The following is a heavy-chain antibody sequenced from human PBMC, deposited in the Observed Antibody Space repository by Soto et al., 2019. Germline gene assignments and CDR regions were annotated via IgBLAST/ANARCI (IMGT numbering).Heavy chain of an antibody. CDR3: ARGRYGDY. Sequence: QVHLVQSGAEVKKPGASVKVSCKGSGYAFTTYGITWVRQAPGQGLEWMGWISAHNGNTNYAPKLQGRVNVTRDTSTSTAYMELRSLRSDDTAVYYWARGRYGDYWGQGALVTVSS. D-gene: IGHD1-1*01. V-gene: IGHV1-18*01. CDR2: ISAHNGNT. CDR1: GYAFTTYG. J-gene: IGHJ4*02.